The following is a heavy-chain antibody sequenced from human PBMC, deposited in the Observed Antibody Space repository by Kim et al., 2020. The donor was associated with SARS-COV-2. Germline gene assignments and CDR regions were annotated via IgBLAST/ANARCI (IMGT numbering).Heavy chain of an antibody. D-gene: IGHD6-6*01. V-gene: IGHV3-64*01. CDR1: GFTFSSYA. J-gene: IGHJ2*01. Sequence: GGSLRLSCAASGFTFSSYAMHWVRQAPGKGLEYVSGISTSGGKTYYANSGKGRFTMSRDNSKNTVYLQVGSLRDEDMAVYYCARGDSSSSGWYFDLWGRGALVTVSS. CDR2: ISTSGGKT. CDR3: ARGDSSSSGWYFDL.